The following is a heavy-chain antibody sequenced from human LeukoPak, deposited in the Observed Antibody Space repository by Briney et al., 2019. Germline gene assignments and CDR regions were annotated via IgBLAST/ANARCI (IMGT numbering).Heavy chain of an antibody. D-gene: IGHD3-3*01. J-gene: IGHJ3*02. CDR1: GFTFSSYW. CDR2: INSDGSST. Sequence: SGGSLRLSCAASGFTFSSYWMHWVRQAPGKGLVWVSRINSDGSSTNYADSVKGRFTISRDNAKNTLYLQMNSLRAEDTAVYYCARDGSYDFWSGYFDAFDIWGQGTMVTVSS. V-gene: IGHV3-74*01. CDR3: ARDGSYDFWSGYFDAFDI.